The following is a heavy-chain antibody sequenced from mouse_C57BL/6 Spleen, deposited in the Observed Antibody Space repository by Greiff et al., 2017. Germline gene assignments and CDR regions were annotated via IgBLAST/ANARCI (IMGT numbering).Heavy chain of an antibody. CDR3: ARSGGYYLDY. J-gene: IGHJ2*01. D-gene: IGHD3-2*02. CDR1: GYTFTSYW. Sequence: VKLQQPGAELVRPGSSVKLSCKASGYTFTSYWMDWVKQRPGQGLEWIGNIYPSDSETHYNQKFKDKATLTVDKSSSTAYMQLSSLTSEDSAVYYCARSGGYYLDYWGQGTTLTVSS. V-gene: IGHV1-61*01. CDR2: IYPSDSET.